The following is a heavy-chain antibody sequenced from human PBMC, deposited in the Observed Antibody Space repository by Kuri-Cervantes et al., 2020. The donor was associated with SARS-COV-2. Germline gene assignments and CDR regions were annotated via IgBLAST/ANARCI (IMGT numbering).Heavy chain of an antibody. J-gene: IGHJ4*02. CDR2: ISSSSSYT. V-gene: IGHV3-48*03. D-gene: IGHD4-17*01. Sequence: GESLKISCAASGFTFSSYEMNWVRQAPGKGLEWVSYISSSSSYTNYADSVKGRFTISRDNAKNSLYLQMDSLRAEDTAIYYCARDSAWANGDNSYYFDYWGQGTLVTVSS. CDR1: GFTFSSYE. CDR3: ARDSAWANGDNSYYFDY.